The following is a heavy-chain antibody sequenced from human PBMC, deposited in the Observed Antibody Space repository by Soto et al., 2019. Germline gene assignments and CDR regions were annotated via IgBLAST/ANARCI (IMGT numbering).Heavy chain of an antibody. CDR2: IIPIFGTA. CDR3: ARPRLDGYKSHFDY. V-gene: IGHV1-69*06. J-gene: IGHJ4*02. D-gene: IGHD5-12*01. Sequence: SVKVSCKASGGTFSSYAISWVRQAPGQGLEWMGGIIPIFGTANYAQKFQGRVTITADKSTSTAYMELGSLRSEDTAVYYCARPRLDGYKSHFDYWGQGTLVTVSS. CDR1: GGTFSSYA.